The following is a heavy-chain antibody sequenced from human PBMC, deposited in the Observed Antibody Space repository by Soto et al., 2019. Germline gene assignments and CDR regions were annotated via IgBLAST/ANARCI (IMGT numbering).Heavy chain of an antibody. D-gene: IGHD6-6*01. CDR2: INDSGIT. Sequence: QVQLQQWGAEVLKPSETLSLTCVVNGGSFSGYYWCWIRQSPGKGLEWIGEINDSGITDSNPSLESRVTISVDMSKNQFSLNLKSVTAADSAVYHCARGRSSVPDRRGIGYYGLDVWGQGTTVTVSS. V-gene: IGHV4-34*01. CDR3: ARGRSSVPDRRGIGYYGLDV. J-gene: IGHJ6*02. CDR1: GGSFSGYY.